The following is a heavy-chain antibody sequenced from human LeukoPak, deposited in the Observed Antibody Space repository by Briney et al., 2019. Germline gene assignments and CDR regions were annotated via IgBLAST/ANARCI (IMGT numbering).Heavy chain of an antibody. V-gene: IGHV4-59*08. CDR3: ARHAGYYDIANDAFDI. D-gene: IGHD3-9*01. CDR1: GGSFSGYY. CDR2: IYYSGST. J-gene: IGHJ3*02. Sequence: SETLSLTCAVYGGSFSGYYWSWIRQPPGKGLEWIGYIYYSGSTNYNPSLKSRVTISVDTSKNQFSLKLSSVTAADTAVYYCARHAGYYDIANDAFDIWGQGTMVTVSS.